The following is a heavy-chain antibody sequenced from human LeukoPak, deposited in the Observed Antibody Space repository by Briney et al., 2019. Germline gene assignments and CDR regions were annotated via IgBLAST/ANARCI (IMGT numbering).Heavy chain of an antibody. J-gene: IGHJ4*02. CDR2: INPSGGGT. D-gene: IGHD1-26*01. CDR1: GYSLTTYY. Sequence: ASVKVSCKASGYSLTTYYMHWVRQAPGQGLEWMAIINPSGGGTKYAQKFQGRVTMTRDTPTNTVYMELSSLRSEDTAVYYCARVDPGESYPEYYFDYWGQGTLVTVSS. V-gene: IGHV1-46*01. CDR3: ARVDPGESYPEYYFDY.